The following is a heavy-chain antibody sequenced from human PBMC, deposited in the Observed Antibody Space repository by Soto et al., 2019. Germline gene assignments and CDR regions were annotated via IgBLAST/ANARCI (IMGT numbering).Heavy chain of an antibody. V-gene: IGHV1-69*13. CDR1: GGTFSSYA. CDR3: ASGAVSALYYYYGMDV. J-gene: IGHJ6*02. D-gene: IGHD3-10*01. Sequence: SVKVSCKASGGTFSSYAISWVRQAPGQGLEWMGGIIPIFGTANYAQKFQGRVTITADESTSTAYMELSSLRSEDTAVYYCASGAVSALYYYYGMDVWGQGTTVTVSS. CDR2: IIPIFGTA.